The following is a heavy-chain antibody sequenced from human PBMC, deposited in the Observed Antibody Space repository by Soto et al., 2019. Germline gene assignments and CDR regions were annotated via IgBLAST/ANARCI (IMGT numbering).Heavy chain of an antibody. CDR3: ARVRSAAGNYYYYYMDV. V-gene: IGHV4-31*03. CDR1: GGSISSGGYY. D-gene: IGHD6-13*01. CDR2: IYYSGST. J-gene: IGHJ6*03. Sequence: SETLSLTCTGSGGSISSGGYYCSWIRQHPGKGLEWIGYIYYSGSTYYNPSLKSRVTTSVDTSKNQFSLKLSSVTAADTAVYYCARVRSAAGNYYYYYMDVWGKGTTVTVSS.